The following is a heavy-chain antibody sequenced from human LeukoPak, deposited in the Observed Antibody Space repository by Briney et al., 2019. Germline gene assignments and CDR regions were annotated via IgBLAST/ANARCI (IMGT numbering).Heavy chain of an antibody. J-gene: IGHJ6*02. CDR2: ISGSGGST. V-gene: IGHV3-23*01. CDR1: GFTFSSYA. CDR3: AKHSGSYLTRYYYYYGMDV. Sequence: GGSLRLSCAASGFTFSSYAMSWVRQAPGKGLERVSAISGSGGSTYYADSVKGRFTISRDNSKNTLYLQMNSLRAEDTAVYYCAKHSGSYLTRYYYYYGMDVWGQGTTVTVSS. D-gene: IGHD1-26*01.